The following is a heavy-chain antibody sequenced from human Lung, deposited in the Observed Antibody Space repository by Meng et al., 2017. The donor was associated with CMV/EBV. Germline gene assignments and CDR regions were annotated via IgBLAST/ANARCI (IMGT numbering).Heavy chain of an antibody. CDR2: INPNSGGT. V-gene: IGHV1-2*02. J-gene: IGHJ6*02. Sequence: ASXXVSXKASGYTFTGYYMHWVRQAPGQGLEWMGWINPNSGGTNYAQKFQGRVTMTRDTSISTAYMELSRLRSDDTAVYYCAGGLYDFWGGYYYYGMDVWXQGPTVTVSS. D-gene: IGHD3-3*01. CDR1: GYTFTGYY. CDR3: AGGLYDFWGGYYYYGMDV.